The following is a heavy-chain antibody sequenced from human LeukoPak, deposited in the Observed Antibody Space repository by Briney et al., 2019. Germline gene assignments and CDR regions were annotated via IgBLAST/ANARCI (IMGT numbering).Heavy chain of an antibody. CDR3: ATIVATTTLTPYYYYYGMDV. Sequence: ASVKVSCKVSGYTLTELSMHWVRQAPRKGLEWMGGFDPEDGETIYAQKFQGRVTMTEDTSTDTAYMELSSLRSEDTAVYYCATIVATTTLTPYYYYYGMDVWGQGTTVTVSS. V-gene: IGHV1-24*01. CDR1: GYTLTELS. D-gene: IGHD5-12*01. CDR2: FDPEDGET. J-gene: IGHJ6*02.